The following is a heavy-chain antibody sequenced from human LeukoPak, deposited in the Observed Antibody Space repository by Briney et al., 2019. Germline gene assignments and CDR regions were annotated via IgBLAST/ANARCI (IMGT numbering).Heavy chain of an antibody. CDR2: INHSGST. V-gene: IGHV4-34*01. CDR1: GGSFSGYY. Sequence: KTSETLSLTCAVYGGSFSGYYWSWIRQPPGKGLEWIGEINHSGSTNYNPSLKSRVTISVDTSKNQFSLKLSSVTAADTAVYYCARTLVSGWGPPHYYMGVWGKGTTVTVSS. D-gene: IGHD7-27*01. CDR3: ARTLVSGWGPPHYYMGV. J-gene: IGHJ6*03.